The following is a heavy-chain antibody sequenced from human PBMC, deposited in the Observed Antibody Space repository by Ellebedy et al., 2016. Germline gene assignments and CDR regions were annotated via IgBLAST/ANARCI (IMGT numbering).Heavy chain of an antibody. V-gene: IGHV4-34*01. CDR1: SGCFSDYF. Sequence: SETLSLTCAVHSGCFSDYFRSWIRQPPGKGLEWIGEINHSGDTNYNPSLKSRVIISVDTSKSQFSLKLTSVTAADTAVYYCARGVPLLYCSSTSCPLDYWGQGTLVTVSS. CDR2: INHSGDT. J-gene: IGHJ4*02. CDR3: ARGVPLLYCSSTSCPLDY. D-gene: IGHD2-2*01.